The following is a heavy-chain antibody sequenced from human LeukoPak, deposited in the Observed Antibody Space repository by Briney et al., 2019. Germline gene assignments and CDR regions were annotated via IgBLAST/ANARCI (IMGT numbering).Heavy chain of an antibody. CDR2: INHGGST. CDR1: GGSFSGYY. CDR3: ARGLLWFGELFTEYYGMDV. Sequence: SETLSLTCAVYGGSFSGYYWSWIRQPPGKGLERIGEINHGGSTNYNPSLKSRVTISVDTSKDQFPLKLSSVTAADTAVYYCARGLLWFGELFTEYYGMDVWGKGTTVTVSS. V-gene: IGHV4-34*01. J-gene: IGHJ6*04. D-gene: IGHD3-10*01.